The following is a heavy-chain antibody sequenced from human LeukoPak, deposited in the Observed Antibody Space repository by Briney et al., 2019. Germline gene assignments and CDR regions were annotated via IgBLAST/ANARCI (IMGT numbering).Heavy chain of an antibody. V-gene: IGHV1-8*01. D-gene: IGHD3-22*01. CDR3: ARGGIPADSSYYGMDV. CDR2: MNPNSGNT. J-gene: IGHJ6*02. Sequence: ASVTVSCKASGYTFTSYDINWVRQAPGQGLEWMGWMNPNSGNTGYAQKVQGRVTMTRNTSISTAYMELSSLRSEDAAVYYCARGGIPADSSYYGMDVWGQGTTVTVSS. CDR1: GYTFTSYD.